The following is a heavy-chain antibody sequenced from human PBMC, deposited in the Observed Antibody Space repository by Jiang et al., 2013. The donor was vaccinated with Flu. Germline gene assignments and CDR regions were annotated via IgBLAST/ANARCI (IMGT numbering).Heavy chain of an antibody. Sequence: GPGLVKASQTLSLTCTVSGGSISSGFYSWSWIRQPAGEGLEWIRAYRIPVGPLTTNPSLGRRVTLFIDMSGSRFSLRLTSVTAADTAVYYCARGPSDWNDWYFDLWG. CDR1: GGSISSGFYS. V-gene: IGHV4-61*02. CDR2: RIPVGPL. J-gene: IGHJ2*01. D-gene: IGHD1-1*01. CDR3: ARGPSDWNDWYFDL.